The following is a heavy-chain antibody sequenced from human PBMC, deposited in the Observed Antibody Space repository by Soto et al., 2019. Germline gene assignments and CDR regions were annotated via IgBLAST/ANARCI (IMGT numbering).Heavy chain of an antibody. CDR3: ARHSGVAEDGTD. V-gene: IGHV5-51*01. CDR1: GYRSTTNW. CDR2: IYPGDSDT. D-gene: IGHD6-13*01. J-gene: IGHJ1*01. Sequence: FLKVSWKCYGYRSTTNWIGWVRQMPGKGLEWMGVIYPGDSDTRYIPSFQGQVAISADKSINTAYLQWSSLKASETAMYYCARHSGVAEDGTDWGQGTLLTV.